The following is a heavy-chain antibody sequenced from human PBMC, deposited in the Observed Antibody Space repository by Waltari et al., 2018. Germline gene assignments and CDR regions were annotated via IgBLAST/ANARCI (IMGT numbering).Heavy chain of an antibody. CDR1: GFSFGVYT. D-gene: IGHD3-3*01. V-gene: IGHV1-69*02. CDR3: AQSAWSANLDL. CDR2: IIPICCIK. Sequence: QVQLVQSEAEVKKPGASVKVSCKASGFSFGVYTISWLRQAPGQGLEWMGTIIPICCIKQFVERFQGRVTITADTSTNTSYLEVANLRSEDTAVYYCAQSAWSANLDLWGQVALVTVSS. J-gene: IGHJ5*02.